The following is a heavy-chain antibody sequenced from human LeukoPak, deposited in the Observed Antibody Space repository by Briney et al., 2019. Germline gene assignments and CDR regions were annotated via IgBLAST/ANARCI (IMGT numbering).Heavy chain of an antibody. J-gene: IGHJ4*02. CDR1: GLTFSTSG. CDR3: ATETNGRHYDY. CDR2: IGPTGPDR. Sequence: GGSLRLSCTASGLTFSTSGFNWVRQAPGKGLEWVASIGPTGPDRYHADSIKGRFTISRDNANNFLYLQMNSLRAEDTAVYYCATETNGRHYDYWGQGTLLTVSS. V-gene: IGHV3-21*06. D-gene: IGHD1-14*01.